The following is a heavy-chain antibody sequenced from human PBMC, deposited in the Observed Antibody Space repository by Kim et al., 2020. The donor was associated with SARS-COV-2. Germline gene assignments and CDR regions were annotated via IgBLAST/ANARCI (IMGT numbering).Heavy chain of an antibody. CDR2: INSGGSRT. Sequence: GGSLRLSCAASGFTVSRNWMSWVRQAPGKGLVWVSRINSGGSRTISVASVRGCSIISKNTAKTTLFQKMSSMRDEATAVYYSASPLTRGGYDFYGMHV. J-gene: IGHJ6*01. V-gene: IGHV3-74*01. CDR1: GFTVSRNW. CDR3: ASPLTRGGYDFYGMHV. D-gene: IGHD3-3*01.